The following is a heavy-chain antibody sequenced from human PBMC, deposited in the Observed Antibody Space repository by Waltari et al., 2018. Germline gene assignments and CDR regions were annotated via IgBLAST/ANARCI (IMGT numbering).Heavy chain of an antibody. CDR3: AKGGYSGSSDAFDI. CDR1: GFTFSSYA. CDR2: IYSGGSST. V-gene: IGHV3-23*03. D-gene: IGHD1-26*01. Sequence: EVQLLESGGGLVQPGGSLRLSCAASGFTFSSYAMSWVRQAPGKGLEWVSVIYSGGSSTYYADSVKGRFTISRDNSKNTLYLQMNSLRAEDTAVYYCAKGGYSGSSDAFDIWGQGTMVTVSS. J-gene: IGHJ3*02.